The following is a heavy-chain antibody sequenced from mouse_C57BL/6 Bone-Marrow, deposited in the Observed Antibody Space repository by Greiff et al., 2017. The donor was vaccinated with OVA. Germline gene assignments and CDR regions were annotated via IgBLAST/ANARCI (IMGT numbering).Heavy chain of an antibody. CDR3: ARRGAQATVFDY. CDR1: GYTFTSYW. D-gene: IGHD3-2*02. CDR2: IEPSDSYT. V-gene: IGHV1-50*01. Sequence: VKLQQPGAELVKPGASVKLSCKASGYTFTSYWMQWVKQRPGQGLEWIGEIEPSDSYTNYNQKFKGKATLTVDKSSSTAYMQLSSLTSEDSAVYYCARRGAQATVFDYWGQGTTLTVSS. J-gene: IGHJ2*01.